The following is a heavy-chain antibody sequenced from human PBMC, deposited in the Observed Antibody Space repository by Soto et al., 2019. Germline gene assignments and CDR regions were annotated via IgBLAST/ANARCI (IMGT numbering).Heavy chain of an antibody. V-gene: IGHV3-23*01. D-gene: IGHD2-15*01. Sequence: GGSLRLSCAASGFTFSSYAMSWARQAPGKGLEWVSAISGSGGSTYYADSVKGRFTISRDNSKNTLYLQMNSLRAEDTAVYYCAKDHLGYCSGGSCSNFDYWGQGTLVTVSS. CDR3: AKDHLGYCSGGSCSNFDY. CDR1: GFTFSSYA. CDR2: ISGSGGST. J-gene: IGHJ4*02.